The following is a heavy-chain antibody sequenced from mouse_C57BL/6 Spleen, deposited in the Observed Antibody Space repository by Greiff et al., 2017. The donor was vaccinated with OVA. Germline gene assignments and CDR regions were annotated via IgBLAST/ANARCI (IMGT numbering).Heavy chain of an antibody. CDR2: IRNKANGYTT. Sequence: EVQLMESGGGLVQPGGSLSLSCAASGFTFTDYYMSWVRQPPGKALEWLGFIRNKANGYTTEYSASVKGRFTISRDNSQSILYLQMNALRAEDSATYYCARLHEGFAYWGQGTLVTVSA. CDR3: ARLHEGFAY. CDR1: GFTFTDYY. V-gene: IGHV7-3*01. J-gene: IGHJ3*01.